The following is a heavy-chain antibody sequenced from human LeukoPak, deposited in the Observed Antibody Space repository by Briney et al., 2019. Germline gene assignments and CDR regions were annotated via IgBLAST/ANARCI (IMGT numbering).Heavy chain of an antibody. D-gene: IGHD1-14*01. CDR1: ESSFRNYW. CDR2: INQDGSVK. CDR3: ARGAPYRDSDDY. V-gene: IGHV3-7*05. Sequence: GGSLRLSCAASESSFRNYWMSWVRQAPGKGLEWVANINQDGSVKSSVGSVKGRFTISRDNAKNSLYLQMNSLRVEDTAVYFCARGAPYRDSDDYWGQGTLVTVSS. J-gene: IGHJ4*02.